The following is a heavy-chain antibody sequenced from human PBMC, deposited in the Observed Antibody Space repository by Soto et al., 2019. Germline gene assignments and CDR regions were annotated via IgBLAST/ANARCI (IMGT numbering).Heavy chain of an antibody. Sequence: SETLSLTCAVSGYSMKRGYYWGWIRQPPGKGLEYIGSVYHSGGTFYNPSLKSRVTISADTSKNLFSLILNSVTAADTAVYYCAGTDSYTSRLDYWGQGTLVTVSS. CDR2: VYHSGGT. V-gene: IGHV4-38-2*01. D-gene: IGHD6-19*01. CDR3: AGTDSYTSRLDY. CDR1: GYSMKRGYY. J-gene: IGHJ4*02.